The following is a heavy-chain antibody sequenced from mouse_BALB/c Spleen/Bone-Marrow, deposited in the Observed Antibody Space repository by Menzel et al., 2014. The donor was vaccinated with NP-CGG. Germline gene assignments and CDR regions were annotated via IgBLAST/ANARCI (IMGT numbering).Heavy chain of an antibody. CDR3: AMYYYGSSLFAY. D-gene: IGHD1-1*01. V-gene: IGHV14-3*02. Sequence: EVQGVESGAELVKPGASVKLSCTASGFNIKDTYMHWVKQRPEQGLEWFGRIDPANGNTKYDPKFQGKATITADTSSNTAYLQLSSLTSEDTAVYYCAMYYYGSSLFAYWGQGTLVTVSA. J-gene: IGHJ3*01. CDR1: GFNIKDTY. CDR2: IDPANGNT.